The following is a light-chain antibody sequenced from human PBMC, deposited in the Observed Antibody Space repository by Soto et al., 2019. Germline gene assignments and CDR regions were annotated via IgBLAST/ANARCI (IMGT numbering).Light chain of an antibody. Sequence: EIVLTQSPGTLSLSPGERATLSCRASQSVTSSYLAWYQQKPGQAPRLLIFGASIRATGIPDRFSGSGSGTDFTLTISRLEPEDFAVYYCQQYGNSRYTFGQGTKLQIK. CDR1: QSVTSSY. J-gene: IGKJ2*01. CDR2: GAS. CDR3: QQYGNSRYT. V-gene: IGKV3-20*01.